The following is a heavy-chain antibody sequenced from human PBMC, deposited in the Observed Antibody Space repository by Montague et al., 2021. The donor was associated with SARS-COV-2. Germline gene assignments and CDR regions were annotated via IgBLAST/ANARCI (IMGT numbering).Heavy chain of an antibody. CDR3: ARVRITMIVVVDAFDI. CDR2: IYYSGIT. J-gene: IGHJ3*02. D-gene: IGHD3-22*01. V-gene: IGHV4-31*02. Sequence: IYYSGITYYNPSLKSRVTISVDTSKNQFPLKLSSVTAADTAVYYCARVRITMIVVVDAFDIWGQGKIV.